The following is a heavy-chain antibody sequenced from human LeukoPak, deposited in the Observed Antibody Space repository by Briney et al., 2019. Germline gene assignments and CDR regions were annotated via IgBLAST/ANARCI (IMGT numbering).Heavy chain of an antibody. D-gene: IGHD2-2*01. J-gene: IGHJ4*02. Sequence: ASVRVSCKASGYTFTGNYMHWVRQAPGQGLEWMGWINPNSGGTNYAQKFKGRVTMTRDTSISTAYMELSGLRSDDTAVYYCARDGPMPYDYWGQGTLVTVSS. CDR1: GYTFTGNY. CDR3: ARDGPMPYDY. V-gene: IGHV1-2*02. CDR2: INPNSGGT.